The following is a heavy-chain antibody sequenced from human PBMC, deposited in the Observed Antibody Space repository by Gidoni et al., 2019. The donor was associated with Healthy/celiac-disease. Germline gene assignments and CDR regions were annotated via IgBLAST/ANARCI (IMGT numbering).Heavy chain of an antibody. D-gene: IGHD2-21*02. CDR3: ARAPGGNSYWYFDL. CDR2: IGTAGDP. Sequence: EVQLVESGGGLVPPGGSLRLSCAASGFTFSSYDMHWVRQATGKGLEWVSAIGTAGDPYYPGSVKGRFTISRENAKNSLYLQMNSLRAGDTAVYYCARAPGGNSYWYFDLWGRGTLVTVSS. J-gene: IGHJ2*01. V-gene: IGHV3-13*05. CDR1: GFTFSSYD.